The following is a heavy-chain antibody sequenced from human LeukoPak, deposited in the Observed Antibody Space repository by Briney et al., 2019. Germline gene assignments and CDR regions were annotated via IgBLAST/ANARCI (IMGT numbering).Heavy chain of an antibody. Sequence: ASVKVSCKASGYIFINYILHWVRQAPGQRLEWMGWVNTGNNNSKYSQNFKGRVTITTDTFADTSYMELTSLRSEDTAVYYCARERHRGRYGGGFDMWGQGTMVTVSS. J-gene: IGHJ3*02. CDR2: VNTGNNNS. CDR3: ARERHRGRYGGGFDM. V-gene: IGHV1-3*04. CDR1: GYIFINYI. D-gene: IGHD6-19*01.